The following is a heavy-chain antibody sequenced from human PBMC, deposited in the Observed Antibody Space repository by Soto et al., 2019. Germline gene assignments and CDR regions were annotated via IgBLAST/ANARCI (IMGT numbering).Heavy chain of an antibody. Sequence: ASVKVSCKASGYTFTSYAMHWVRQAPGQRLEWIGWINAGNGNTKYSQKFQGRVTITRDTSASTAYMELSSLRSEDTAVYYCARDVRDFWSGYYYYYMDVWGKGTTVTVSS. CDR1: GYTFTSYA. D-gene: IGHD3-3*01. CDR3: ARDVRDFWSGYYYYYMDV. CDR2: INAGNGNT. J-gene: IGHJ6*03. V-gene: IGHV1-3*01.